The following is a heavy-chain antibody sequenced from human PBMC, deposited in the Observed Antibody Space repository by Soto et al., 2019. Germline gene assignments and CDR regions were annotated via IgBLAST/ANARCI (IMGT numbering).Heavy chain of an antibody. CDR3: ARDRGPSSGYYPYWFDP. D-gene: IGHD3-22*01. V-gene: IGHV1-69*12. J-gene: IGHJ5*02. CDR2: IIPIFGSA. CDR1: GGTFSRYA. Sequence: QVQLVQSGAEVKKPGSSVKVSCKASGGTFSRYAISWVRQAPGQGLEWMGEIIPIFGSANYAQKFQGRVTMTADEATSTAYMELSSLRSEDTAVYYCARDRGPSSGYYPYWFDPWGQGTLVTVSS.